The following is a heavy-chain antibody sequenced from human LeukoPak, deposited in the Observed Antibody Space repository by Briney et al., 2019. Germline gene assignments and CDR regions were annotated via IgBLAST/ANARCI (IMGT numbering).Heavy chain of an antibody. CDR1: GFTFSSYA. V-gene: IGHV3-30-3*01. CDR2: ISYDGSNK. D-gene: IGHD3-10*01. J-gene: IGHJ4*02. Sequence: GGSLRLSCAASGFTFSSYAMHWVRQAPGKGLEWVAVISYDGSNKYYADSVKGRFTISRDNSKNTLYLQMNSLRAEDTAVYYCARDMVWIYWGQGTLVTVSS. CDR3: ARDMVWIY.